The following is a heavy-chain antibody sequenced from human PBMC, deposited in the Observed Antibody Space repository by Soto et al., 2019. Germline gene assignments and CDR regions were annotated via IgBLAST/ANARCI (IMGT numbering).Heavy chain of an antibody. D-gene: IGHD3-22*01. CDR1: GGSISSGGYS. J-gene: IGHJ6*02. CDR2: IYHSGST. Sequence: PSETLSLTCAVSGGSISSGGYSWSWIRQPPGKGLEWIGYIYHSGSTYYNPSLKSRVTISVDRSKNQFSLKLSSVTAADTAVYYCARGSRPGYYDSSGYYPYYYYGMDVWGQGTTVTVS. V-gene: IGHV4-30-2*01. CDR3: ARGSRPGYYDSSGYYPYYYYGMDV.